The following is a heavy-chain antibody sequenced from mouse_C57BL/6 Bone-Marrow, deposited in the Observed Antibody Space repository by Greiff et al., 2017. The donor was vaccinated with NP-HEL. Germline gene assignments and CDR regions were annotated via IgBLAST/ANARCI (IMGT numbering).Heavy chain of an antibody. J-gene: IGHJ4*01. D-gene: IGHD1-1*01. CDR3: ARWRGYYGSSYDYAMDY. CDR2: LDPSDSYT. V-gene: IGHV1-50*01. CDR1: GYTFTSYW. Sequence: VQLQQPGAELVKPGASVKLSCKASGYTFTSYWMQWVKQRPGQGLEWIGELDPSDSYTNYNQKFKGKATLTVDTSSSTAYMQLSSLTSEDSVVYYCARWRGYYGSSYDYAMDYWGQGTSVTVSS.